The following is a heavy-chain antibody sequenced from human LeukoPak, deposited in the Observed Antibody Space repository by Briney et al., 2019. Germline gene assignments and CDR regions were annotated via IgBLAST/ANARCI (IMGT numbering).Heavy chain of an antibody. D-gene: IGHD2-15*01. CDR3: ARGLGYCSGGSCPRNTYFDY. CDR1: GFTFSSYS. Sequence: GGSLRLSCAASGFTFSSYSINWVRQAPGKGLEWVSSISSSSSYIYYADSVKGRFTISRDNAKNSLYLQMNSLRAEDTAVYYCARGLGYCSGGSCPRNTYFDYWGQRTLVTVSS. J-gene: IGHJ4*02. CDR2: ISSSSSYI. V-gene: IGHV3-21*01.